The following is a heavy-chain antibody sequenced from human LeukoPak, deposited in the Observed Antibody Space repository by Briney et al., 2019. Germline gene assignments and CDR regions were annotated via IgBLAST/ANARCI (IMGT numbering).Heavy chain of an antibody. CDR1: GFTFNSYG. CDR3: AKDMEDSSAWYFDH. D-gene: IGHD3-22*01. Sequence: GGSLRLSCAASGFTFNSYGMHWVRQAPGKGLEWVAFIRYDGSNKYYADSVKGRFTISRDNSKNTLYLQMNSLRAEDTAVYYCAKDMEDSSAWYFDHWGQGTLVTVSS. V-gene: IGHV3-30*02. J-gene: IGHJ4*02. CDR2: IRYDGSNK.